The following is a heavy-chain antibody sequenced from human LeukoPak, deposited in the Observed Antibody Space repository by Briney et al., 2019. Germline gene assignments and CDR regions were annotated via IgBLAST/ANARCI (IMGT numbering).Heavy chain of an antibody. D-gene: IGHD4-23*01. V-gene: IGHV3-33*01. CDR1: GFTFGNSW. Sequence: GGSLRLSCAASGFTFGNSWVHWVRQAPGKGLEWVAVIWYDGSNKYYADSVKGRFTISRDNSKNTLYLQMNSLRAEDTAVYYCASGATTVVTPGDYWGQGTLVTVSS. CDR2: IWYDGSNK. J-gene: IGHJ4*02. CDR3: ASGATTVVTPGDY.